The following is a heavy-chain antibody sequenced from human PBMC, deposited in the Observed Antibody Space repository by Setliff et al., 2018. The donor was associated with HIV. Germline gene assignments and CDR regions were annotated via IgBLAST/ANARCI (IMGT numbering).Heavy chain of an antibody. D-gene: IGHD3-9*01. CDR1: GLTFSAAW. J-gene: IGHJ6*02. V-gene: IGHV3-74*01. CDR2: ISTDESNT. Sequence: PGGSLRLSCAASGLTFSAAWMHWVRQGPGKGLVWVSRISTDESNTVYADSVKARFTISRDNAKNTVYLQMNSLRAEDTGVYYCARGGGDYDILTGYYKTDYYYYGMDVWGQGTTVTVSS. CDR3: ARGGGDYDILTGYYKTDYYYYGMDV.